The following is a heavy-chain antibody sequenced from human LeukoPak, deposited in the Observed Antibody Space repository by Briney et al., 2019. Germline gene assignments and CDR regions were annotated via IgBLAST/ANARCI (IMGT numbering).Heavy chain of an antibody. J-gene: IGHJ4*02. Sequence: SETLSLTCSVSGGSIRNKSYYWAWIRQPPGKGLEWIGNIYYNGDTYTNASLKSRVTQSVETSRNHFSLKLRSATAADTAVYYCARLLYDFGDHYIDFWGQGTLVTVSS. CDR2: IYYNGDT. V-gene: IGHV4-39*02. CDR3: ARLLYDFGDHYIDF. D-gene: IGHD4-17*01. CDR1: GGSIRNKSYY.